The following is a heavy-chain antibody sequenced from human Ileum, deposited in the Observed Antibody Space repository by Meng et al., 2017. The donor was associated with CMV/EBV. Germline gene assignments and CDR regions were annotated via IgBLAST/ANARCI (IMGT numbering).Heavy chain of an antibody. CDR2: VYSSGST. CDR3: ARGSSSWAFDY. J-gene: IGHJ4*02. D-gene: IGHD2-2*01. Sequence: VHLQVSGQGLVRPSEPVSLPCTVSLGSISVYSWSWIRQPSTKGLEWIGRVYSSGSTDYNPSLQSRVTLSVDTSKNQFSLKLSSVTAADTAVYYCARGSSSWAFDYWGQGTLVTRLL. V-gene: IGHV4-4*07. CDR1: LGSISVYS.